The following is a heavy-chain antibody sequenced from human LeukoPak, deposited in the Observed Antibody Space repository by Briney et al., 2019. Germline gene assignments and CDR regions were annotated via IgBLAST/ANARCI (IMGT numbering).Heavy chain of an antibody. J-gene: IGHJ4*02. CDR3: ARGAVAGILFYYFDN. V-gene: IGHV3-30-3*01. D-gene: IGHD6-19*01. CDR1: GFTFSNYW. Sequence: GGSLRLSCAASGFTFSNYWMHWVRQAPGKGLEWVAVISYDGSNKYYADSVKGRFTISRDNSKNTLYLQMNSLRVEDTAVYYCARGAVAGILFYYFDNWGQGTLVTVSS. CDR2: ISYDGSNK.